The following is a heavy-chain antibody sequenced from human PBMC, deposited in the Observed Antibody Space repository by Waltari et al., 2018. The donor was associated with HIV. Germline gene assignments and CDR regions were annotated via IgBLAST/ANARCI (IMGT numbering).Heavy chain of an antibody. CDR2: INAANGNT. CDR3: VRDMSDTPVGPEMDV. V-gene: IGHV1-3*01. CDR1: GYSFTRYP. Sequence: QVQFEQSGAAVKKPGASVTVSCKTSGYSFTRYPMHWVRQAPGQRLEWMGWINAANGNTKYSQKFQDRVTISRDTSASTAYLELRRLRPEDTAVYYCVRDMSDTPVGPEMDVWGQGTTVTVSS. D-gene: IGHD5-18*01. J-gene: IGHJ6*02.